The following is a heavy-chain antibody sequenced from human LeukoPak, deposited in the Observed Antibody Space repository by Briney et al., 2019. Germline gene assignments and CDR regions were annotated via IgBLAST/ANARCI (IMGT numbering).Heavy chain of an antibody. CDR1: GFSVSSNY. J-gene: IGHJ6*02. CDR2: IYTGGNT. CDR3: ARDQGGYCSSTSCHYGMDV. D-gene: IGHD2-2*01. V-gene: IGHV3-66*01. Sequence: GGSLRLSCAASGFSVSSNYMSWVRQAPGKGLEWVSLIYTGGNTYDADSVKGRFTLSRDNSKNTVYLQMNSLRVEDTAMYYCARDQGGYCSSTSCHYGMDVWGQGTTVTVSS.